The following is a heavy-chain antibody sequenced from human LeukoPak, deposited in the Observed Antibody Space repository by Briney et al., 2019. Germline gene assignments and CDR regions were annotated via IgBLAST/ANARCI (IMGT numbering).Heavy chain of an antibody. CDR3: ARDKGWYAGNWFDP. D-gene: IGHD6-19*01. Sequence: SETLSLTCTVSGGSISTSSYYWGWIRQPPGKGLEWIGSIHYSGSTYYNPSLKSRVTISIDTSKNQFSLKLSSVTAADTAVYYCARDKGWYAGNWFDPWGQGTLVTVSS. J-gene: IGHJ5*02. CDR2: IHYSGST. V-gene: IGHV4-39*07. CDR1: GGSISTSSYY.